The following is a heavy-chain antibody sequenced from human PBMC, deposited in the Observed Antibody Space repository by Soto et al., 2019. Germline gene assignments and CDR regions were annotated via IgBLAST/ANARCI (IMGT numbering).Heavy chain of an antibody. CDR3: ATSTTSLDV. J-gene: IGHJ6*04. V-gene: IGHV3-7*03. Sequence: GGSLRLSCVGSGFTFSAYWMNWVRQTPEKGLEWVANIKQDGSEKYYVDSVEGRFTISRDNAKNSLFLQMNSLRAEDTGLYYCATSTTSLDVWGKGTTVTVSS. CDR1: GFTFSAYW. CDR2: IKQDGSEK. D-gene: IGHD2-2*01.